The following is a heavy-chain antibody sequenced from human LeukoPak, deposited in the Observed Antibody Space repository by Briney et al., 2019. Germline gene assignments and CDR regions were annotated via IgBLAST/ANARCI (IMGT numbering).Heavy chain of an antibody. Sequence: SQTLSPTCTLSAGSTTRYYCSWIRHPAGEGLGWIGRVYTPGSANSNHYRKSRVTMSLDTSKNLFSLKLNSVTAADTAVYYCARDGPSWGLLWGQGALVTVSS. CDR3: ARDGPSWGLL. V-gene: IGHV4-4*07. J-gene: IGHJ4*02. CDR2: VYTPGSA. CDR1: AGSTTRYY. D-gene: IGHD7-27*01.